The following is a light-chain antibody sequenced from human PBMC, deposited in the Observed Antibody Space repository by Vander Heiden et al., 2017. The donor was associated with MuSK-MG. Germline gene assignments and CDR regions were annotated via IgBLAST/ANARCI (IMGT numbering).Light chain of an antibody. CDR2: GTF. CDR3: QQYNHWPWT. V-gene: IGKV3-15*01. J-gene: IGKJ2*02. Sequence: EVVMPPSPATLSVSPGERATLSCRASQSIGNNLAWYHQKPGQPPRLLIHGTFTRATGVPARFSGSGSGTEFTLTIGSLQSEDFAVYYCQQYNHWPWTFGQGTKFEIK. CDR1: QSIGNN.